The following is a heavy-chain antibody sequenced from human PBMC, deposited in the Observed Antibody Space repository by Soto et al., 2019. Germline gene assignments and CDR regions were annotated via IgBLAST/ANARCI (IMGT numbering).Heavy chain of an antibody. J-gene: IGHJ6*02. CDR1: GGTFSSYA. CDR2: IIPIFGTA. CDR3: AIWFGELLHPGPYYYYGMDV. D-gene: IGHD3-10*01. Sequence: QVQLVQSGAEVKKPGSSVKVSCKASGGTFSSYAISWVRQAPGQGLEWMGGIIPIFGTANYAQKFQGRVTITADESTSTAYMELSSLRSEDTAVYYCAIWFGELLHPGPYYYYGMDVWGQGTTVTVSS. V-gene: IGHV1-69*01.